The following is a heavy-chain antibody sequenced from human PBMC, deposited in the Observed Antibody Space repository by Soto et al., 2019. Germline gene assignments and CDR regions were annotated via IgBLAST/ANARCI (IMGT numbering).Heavy chain of an antibody. CDR2: ISYDGSNK. Sequence: QVQLVESGGGVVQPGRSLRLSCAASGFTFSSYAMHWVRQAPGKGLEWVAVISYDGSNKYYADSVKGRFTISRDNSKNTLYLQMNSLRAEDTAVYYCAKARGFGEFLPNWFDPWGQGTLVTVSS. J-gene: IGHJ5*02. CDR3: AKARGFGEFLPNWFDP. CDR1: GFTFSSYA. D-gene: IGHD3-10*01. V-gene: IGHV3-30-3*01.